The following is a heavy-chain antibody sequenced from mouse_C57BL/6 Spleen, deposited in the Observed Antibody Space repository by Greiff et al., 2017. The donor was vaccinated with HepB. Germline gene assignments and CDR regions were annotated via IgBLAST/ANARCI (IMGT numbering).Heavy chain of an antibody. J-gene: IGHJ3*01. D-gene: IGHD1-1*01. Sequence: EVQLQESGPGLVKPSQSLSLTCSVTGYSITSGYYWNWIRQFPGNKLEWMGYISYDGSNNYNPSLKNRISITRDTSKNQFFLKLNSVTTEDTATYDCARRYGSSPWFAYWGQGTLVTVSA. CDR1: GYSITSGYY. V-gene: IGHV3-6*01. CDR3: ARRYGSSPWFAY. CDR2: ISYDGSN.